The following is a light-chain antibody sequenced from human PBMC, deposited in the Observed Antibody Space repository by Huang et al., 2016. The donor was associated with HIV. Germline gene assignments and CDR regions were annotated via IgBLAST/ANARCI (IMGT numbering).Light chain of an antibody. J-gene: IGKJ1*01. CDR3: HQSSSLPGT. V-gene: IGKV6-21*01. Sequence: EIVLTQSPDFQSVTPKEKITITCRASQSIGSSLHWYQQKPDQPQKLLIKYASQSFSGVPSKFSGSGSGTDFALTINSLEAEDAATYFCHQSSSLPGTFGQGTKVEIK. CDR1: QSIGSS. CDR2: YAS.